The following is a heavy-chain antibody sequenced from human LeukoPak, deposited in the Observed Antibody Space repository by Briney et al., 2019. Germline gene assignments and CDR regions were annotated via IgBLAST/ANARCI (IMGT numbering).Heavy chain of an antibody. Sequence: PGGSLRLSCAASGFTFSSYAMHWVRQAPGKGLEWVAVVSYDGSNKYYADSVKGQFTISRDNSKNTLYLQMNSLRAEDTAVYYCARGLLRAGGDAFDIWGQGTMVTVSS. J-gene: IGHJ3*02. D-gene: IGHD3-10*01. CDR2: VSYDGSNK. CDR1: GFTFSSYA. CDR3: ARGLLRAGGDAFDI. V-gene: IGHV3-30*04.